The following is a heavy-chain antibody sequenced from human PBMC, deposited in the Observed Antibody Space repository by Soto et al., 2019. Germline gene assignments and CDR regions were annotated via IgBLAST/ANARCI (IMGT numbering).Heavy chain of an antibody. V-gene: IGHV1-18*01. J-gene: IGHJ6*02. CDR1: GYTFTSYG. D-gene: IGHD2-21*02. Sequence: ASVKVSCKASGYTFTSYGISWVRQAPGQGREWMGWISAYNGNTNYAQKLQGRVTMTTDTSTSTAYMELRSLRSDDTAVYYCARGRSYCGGDCYSESPYYYYYGMDVWGQGXTVTVSS. CDR2: ISAYNGNT. CDR3: ARGRSYCGGDCYSESPYYYYYGMDV.